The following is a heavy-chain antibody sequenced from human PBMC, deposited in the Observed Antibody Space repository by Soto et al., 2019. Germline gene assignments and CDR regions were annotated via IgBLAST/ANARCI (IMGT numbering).Heavy chain of an antibody. Sequence: ASVKVSCRASGYTFTSYGITWVRQAPGQGLEWMGWISAYNGNTNYAQKLQGKVTMTTDTSTSTAYMELRSLRSDDTAVYYCARDGYYDSSGYIGASDDWGQGTLVTVSS. D-gene: IGHD3-22*01. CDR1: GYTFTSYG. J-gene: IGHJ4*02. V-gene: IGHV1-18*01. CDR3: ARDGYYDSSGYIGASDD. CDR2: ISAYNGNT.